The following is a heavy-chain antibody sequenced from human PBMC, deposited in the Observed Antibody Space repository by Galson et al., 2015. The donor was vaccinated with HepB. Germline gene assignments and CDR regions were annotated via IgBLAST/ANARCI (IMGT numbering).Heavy chain of an antibody. D-gene: IGHD2-21*01. CDR3: ARGLPGSYYYYWDV. J-gene: IGHJ6*03. CDR1: GFTVSSNY. V-gene: IGHV3-53*01. CDR2: IYAGGST. Sequence: SLRLSCAASGFTVSSNYMSWVRQAPGKGPEWVSIIYAGGSTYYADSVKGRFTISRDNSKNTLYLQMNSLRAEDTAVYYCARGLPGSYYYYWDVWGVGTTVTVSS.